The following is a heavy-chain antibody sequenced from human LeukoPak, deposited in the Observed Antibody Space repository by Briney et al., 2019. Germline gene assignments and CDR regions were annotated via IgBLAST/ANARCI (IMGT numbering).Heavy chain of an antibody. CDR2: IYTSGTT. J-gene: IGHJ4*02. CDR1: GGSISSNGYY. V-gene: IGHV4-61*02. CDR3: ARGSSIAARGSSFDY. Sequence: SQTLSLTCTVSGGSISSNGYYWNWIRQPAGEGLEWIGRIYTSGTTDSNPSLKSRVTISVDTSKNQFSLKLNSVTAADTAVYYCARGSSIAARGSSFDYWGQGTLVTVSS. D-gene: IGHD6-6*01.